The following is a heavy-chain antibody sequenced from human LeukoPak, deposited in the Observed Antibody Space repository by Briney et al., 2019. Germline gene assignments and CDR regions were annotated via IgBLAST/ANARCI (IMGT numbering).Heavy chain of an antibody. V-gene: IGHV3-7*01. Sequence: GGSLRLSCAASGLTVSTDYMSWVRQAPGKGLEWVANIKQDGSEKYYVDSVKGRFTISRDNAKNSLYLQMNSLRAEDTAVYYCARENPTDAFDIWGQGTMVTVSS. CDR3: ARENPTDAFDI. J-gene: IGHJ3*02. CDR2: IKQDGSEK. D-gene: IGHD1-14*01. CDR1: GLTVSTDY.